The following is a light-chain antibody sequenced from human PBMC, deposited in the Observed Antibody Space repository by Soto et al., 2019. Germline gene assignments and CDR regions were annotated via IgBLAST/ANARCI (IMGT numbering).Light chain of an antibody. CDR1: RSVSTY. CDR2: DAS. CDR3: QQYGSSPRT. V-gene: IGKV3-20*01. J-gene: IGKJ1*01. Sequence: EIVLTQSPATLSLSPGERATLSCRASRSVSTYLAWYQQKPGQAPRLLIHDASNRATGIPDRFSGSGSGTDFSLTISSLEPGDLAVYYCQQYGSSPRTFGQGTKVDIK.